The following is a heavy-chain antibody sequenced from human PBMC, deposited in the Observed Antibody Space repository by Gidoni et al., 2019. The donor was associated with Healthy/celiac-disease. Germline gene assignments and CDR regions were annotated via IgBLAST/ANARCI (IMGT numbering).Heavy chain of an antibody. V-gene: IGHV1-69*01. CDR3: ARVGVGKYYDSSGDYYDGESYYFDY. CDR2: IIPIFGIA. D-gene: IGHD3-22*01. J-gene: IGHJ4*02. Sequence: QVQLVQSGAEVKKPGSSVKVSCKASGGTFSSYAIRWVRHAAGQGLECMGGIIPIFGIANDAEKFQSRVTISEDESKSTAYMELSSLRCEDRAVYYCARVGVGKYYDSSGDYYDGESYYFDYWGQGTLVTVSS. CDR1: GGTFSSYA.